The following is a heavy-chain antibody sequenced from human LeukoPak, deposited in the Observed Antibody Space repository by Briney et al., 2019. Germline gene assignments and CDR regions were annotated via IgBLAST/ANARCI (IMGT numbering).Heavy chain of an antibody. CDR3: ARVKGGAARPGGCWFDP. Sequence: SETLSLTCTVSGGSISSYYWSWIRQPPGKGLEWIGYIYYSGSTNYNPSLKSRVTISVDTSNNQFSLKLSSVTAADTAVYYCARVKGGAARPGGCWFDPWGQGTQVTVSS. J-gene: IGHJ5*02. D-gene: IGHD6-6*01. CDR1: GGSISSYY. CDR2: IYYSGST. V-gene: IGHV4-59*01.